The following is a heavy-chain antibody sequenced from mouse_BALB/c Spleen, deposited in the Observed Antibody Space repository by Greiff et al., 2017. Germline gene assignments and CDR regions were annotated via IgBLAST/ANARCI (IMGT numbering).Heavy chain of an antibody. D-gene: IGHD1-2*01. CDR2: IDPANGNT. CDR1: GFNIKDTY. Sequence: VHVKQSGAELVKPGASVKLSCTASGFNIKDTYMHWVKQRPEQGLEWIGRIDPANGNTKYDPKFQGKATITADTSSNTAYLQLSSLTSEDTAVYYFARYYGYDAMDYWGQGTSVTVSS. V-gene: IGHV14-3*02. CDR3: ARYYGYDAMDY. J-gene: IGHJ4*01.